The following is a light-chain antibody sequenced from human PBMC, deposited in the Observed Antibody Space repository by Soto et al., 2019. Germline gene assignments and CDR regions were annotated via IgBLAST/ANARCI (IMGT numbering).Light chain of an antibody. Sequence: DIQMTHSPSSLSASVGDRVTITCRASQSISTYLNWYQQKPGKAPKLLISAASSLQGGVPSRFSGSGSGADFTLTISSLQPEDFATYFCQQSYSTPTWTFGQGTRVEIK. V-gene: IGKV1-39*01. J-gene: IGKJ1*01. CDR2: AAS. CDR3: QQSYSTPTWT. CDR1: QSISTY.